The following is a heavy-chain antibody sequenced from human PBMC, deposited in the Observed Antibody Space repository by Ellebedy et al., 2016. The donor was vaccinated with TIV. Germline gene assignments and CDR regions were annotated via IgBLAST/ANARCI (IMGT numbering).Heavy chain of an antibody. CDR1: GFTFSSYA. CDR2: ISYDGSNN. D-gene: IGHD2-21*02. J-gene: IGHJ6*02. CDR3: ARPTINCGGDCFDYYYYGMDV. Sequence: PGGSLRLSCAASGFTFSSYAMHWVRQAQGKGLEWVAVISYDGSNNYYVESVKGRFTISSDNSKNTLYLQMNSLSAEDTAVYYFARPTINCGGDCFDYYYYGMDVWGQGTTVTVSS. V-gene: IGHV3-30-3*01.